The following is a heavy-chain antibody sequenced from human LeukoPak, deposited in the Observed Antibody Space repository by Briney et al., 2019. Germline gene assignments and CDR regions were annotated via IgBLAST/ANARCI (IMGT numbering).Heavy chain of an antibody. J-gene: IGHJ3*02. D-gene: IGHD6-19*01. Sequence: GGSLRLSCAASGFTFSSYSMNWVRQAPGKGLEWVSYISSSSSTIYYADSVKGRFTISRDNAKNSLYLQMNSLRAEDTAVYYCASSGGIAVAGSRGPSAFDIWGQGTMVTVSS. V-gene: IGHV3-48*01. CDR1: GFTFSSYS. CDR3: ASSGGIAVAGSRGPSAFDI. CDR2: ISSSSSTI.